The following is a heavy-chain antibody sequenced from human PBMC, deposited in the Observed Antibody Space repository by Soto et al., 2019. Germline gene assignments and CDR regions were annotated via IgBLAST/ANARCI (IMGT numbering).Heavy chain of an antibody. J-gene: IGHJ5*02. V-gene: IGHV1-69*01. D-gene: IGHD3-16*01. Sequence: SRMLKAKGQGLEWMGGIIPIFGTANYAQKFQGRVTITADESTSTAYMELSSLRSEDTAVYYCASGAGWFDPWGQGTLVTVSS. CDR3: ASGAGWFDP. CDR2: IIPIFGTA.